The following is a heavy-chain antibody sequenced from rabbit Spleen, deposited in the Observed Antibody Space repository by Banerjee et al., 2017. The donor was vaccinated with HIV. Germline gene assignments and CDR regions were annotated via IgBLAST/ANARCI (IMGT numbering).Heavy chain of an antibody. Sequence: QSLEESGGGLVQPEGSLTLTCTASGFSFSGSVYMCWVRQAPGKGPEWIACIYNGDGSTYYASWAKGRFTISKTSSTTVTLQMTSLTAADTATYFCARDGAGGSYFALWGPGTLVTVS. J-gene: IGHJ6*01. CDR2: IYNGDGST. D-gene: IGHD8-1*01. CDR3: ARDGAGGSYFAL. V-gene: IGHV1S40*01. CDR1: GFSFSGSVY.